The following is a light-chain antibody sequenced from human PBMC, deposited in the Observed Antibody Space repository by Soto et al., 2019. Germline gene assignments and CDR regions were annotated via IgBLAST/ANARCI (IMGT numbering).Light chain of an antibody. CDR3: QQYNRYPYT. Sequence: DIQMTQSPSTLSASVGDRVTITCRASQSIGTWLAWYQQKPGKAPKLLIYKTSSLESGVPSRFSRSGHGTESTITISGLQPDDFTTYYCQQYNRYPYTFGQGTNLAIK. CDR2: KTS. V-gene: IGKV1-5*03. CDR1: QSIGTW. J-gene: IGKJ2*01.